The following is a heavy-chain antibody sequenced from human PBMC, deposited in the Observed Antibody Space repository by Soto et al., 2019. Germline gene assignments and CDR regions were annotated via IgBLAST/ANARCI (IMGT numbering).Heavy chain of an antibody. CDR1: GFTFSDYY. CDR3: ARDALCGGDCYSAGPPGGDYYGMDV. Sequence: QVQLVESGGGLVKPGGSLRLSCAASGFTFSDYYMSWIRQAPGKGLEWVSYISSSGSTIYYADSVKGRFTISRDNAKNSLYXXMXSXXAEDAAVYDGARDALCGGDCYSAGPPGGDYYGMDVWGQGTTVTVSS. CDR2: ISSSGSTI. D-gene: IGHD2-21*02. J-gene: IGHJ6*02. V-gene: IGHV3-11*01.